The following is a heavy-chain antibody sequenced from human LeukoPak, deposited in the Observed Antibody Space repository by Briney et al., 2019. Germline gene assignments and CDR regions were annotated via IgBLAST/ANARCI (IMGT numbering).Heavy chain of an antibody. J-gene: IGHJ4*02. V-gene: IGHV4-34*01. Sequence: SETLSLTCAVYGGSFSGYYWSWIRQPPGKGLEWIGEINHSGGTNYSPSLKSRVTISVDTSKNQFSLKLSSVTAADTAVYYCALGGSSSWYGADYWGQGTLVTVSS. CDR2: INHSGGT. CDR3: ALGGSSSWYGADY. D-gene: IGHD6-13*01. CDR1: GGSFSGYY.